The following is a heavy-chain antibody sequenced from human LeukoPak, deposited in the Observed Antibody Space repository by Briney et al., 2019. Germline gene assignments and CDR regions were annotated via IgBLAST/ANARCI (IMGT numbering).Heavy chain of an antibody. Sequence: GGSLRLSCAASGFTFSSYEMNWVRQAPGKGPEWVSYISSSGSTIYYADSVKGRFTISRDNAKNSLYLQMNSLRAEDTAVYYCARLGRPGYFDYWGQGTLVTVSS. D-gene: IGHD6-6*01. CDR3: ARLGRPGYFDY. J-gene: IGHJ4*02. V-gene: IGHV3-48*03. CDR2: ISSSGSTI. CDR1: GFTFSSYE.